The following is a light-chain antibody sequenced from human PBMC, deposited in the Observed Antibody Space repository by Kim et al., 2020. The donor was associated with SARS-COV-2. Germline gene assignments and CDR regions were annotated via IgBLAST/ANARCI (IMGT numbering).Light chain of an antibody. CDR2: GAS. CDR3: QQYGSTPSSLT. CDR1: QSVSSSY. V-gene: IGKV3-20*01. J-gene: IGKJ4*01. Sequence: EIVLTQSPGTLSLSPGERATLSSRASQSVSSSYLAWYQQKPGQAPRLLIYGASSRATGIPDRFSGSGSGTDFTLTISRLEPEDFAVYYCQQYGSTPSSLTFGGGTKVDIK.